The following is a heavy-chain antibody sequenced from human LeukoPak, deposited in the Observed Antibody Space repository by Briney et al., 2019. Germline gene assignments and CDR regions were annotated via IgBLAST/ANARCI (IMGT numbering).Heavy chain of an antibody. Sequence: PGGSLRLSCAASGFIFSSYPMNWVRQAPGKGLEWVSGIIPSGHTTYYADSVRGRFTISRDNSRNTVYLQMNSLRAEDTAVYYCAKDDRWLQFCCWGQGTLVTVSA. J-gene: IGHJ4*02. CDR2: IIPSGHTT. V-gene: IGHV3-23*01. CDR3: AKDDRWLQFCC. CDR1: GFIFSSYP. D-gene: IGHD5-24*01.